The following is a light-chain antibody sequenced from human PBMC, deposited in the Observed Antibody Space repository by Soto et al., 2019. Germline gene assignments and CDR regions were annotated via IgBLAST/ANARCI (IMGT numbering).Light chain of an antibody. V-gene: IGLV1-40*01. CDR2: DNS. Sequence: QSVLTQPPSVSGAPGQRVTISCTGSRSNIGAGYDVHWYQQLPGTAPKLLIYDNSNRPSGVPDRFSGSKSGTSASLAITGLQAEDEADYYCQSYDRSLSGSIVFGTGTKLTVL. CDR1: RSNIGAGYD. J-gene: IGLJ1*01. CDR3: QSYDRSLSGSIV.